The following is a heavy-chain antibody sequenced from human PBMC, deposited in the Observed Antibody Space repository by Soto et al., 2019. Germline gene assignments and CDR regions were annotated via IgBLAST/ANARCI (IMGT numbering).Heavy chain of an antibody. V-gene: IGHV1-69*06. J-gene: IGHJ4*02. CDR3: ARGDDAVWGSYPLDYFDF. D-gene: IGHD3-16*01. CDR1: GGTFSSYA. Sequence: SVKVSCKASGGTFSSYAISWVRQAPGQGLEWMGGIIPIFGTANYAQKFQGRVTITADKSTSTAYMELSSLRSEDTAVYYCARGDDAVWGSYPLDYFDFWGQGTLVTVSS. CDR2: IIPIFGTA.